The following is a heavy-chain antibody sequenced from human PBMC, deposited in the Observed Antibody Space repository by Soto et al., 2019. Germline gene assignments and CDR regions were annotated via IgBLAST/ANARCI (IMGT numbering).Heavy chain of an antibody. D-gene: IGHD3-22*01. CDR1: GGSISSGDYY. CDR2: IYYSGST. J-gene: IGHJ5*02. Sequence: PSETLSLTCTVSGGSISSGDYYWSWIRQPPGKGLEWIGYIYYSGSTYYNPSLKSRVTISVDTSKNQFSLKLSSVTAADTAVYYCARDLYDSSGYFSVGFDPWGQGTLVTVSS. V-gene: IGHV4-30-4*01. CDR3: ARDLYDSSGYFSVGFDP.